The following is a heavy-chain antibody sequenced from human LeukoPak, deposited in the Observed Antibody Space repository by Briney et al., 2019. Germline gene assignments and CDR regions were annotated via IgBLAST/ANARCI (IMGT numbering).Heavy chain of an antibody. CDR1: GFTFDDYG. D-gene: IGHD6-6*01. CDR2: INWNGGST. CDR3: ARGAGGSSSYNYYYYMDV. V-gene: IGHV3-20*04. Sequence: GGSLRLSCAASGFTFDDYGMSWVRQAPGKGLEWVSGINWNGGSTGYADSVKGRFTISRDNAKNSLYLQMNSLRVEDTALYYCARGAGGSSSYNYYYYMDVWGKGTTVTVSS. J-gene: IGHJ6*03.